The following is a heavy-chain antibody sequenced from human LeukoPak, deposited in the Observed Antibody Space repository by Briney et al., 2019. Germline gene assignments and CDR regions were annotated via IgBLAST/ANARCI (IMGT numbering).Heavy chain of an antibody. V-gene: IGHV1-69*05. J-gene: IGHJ4*02. Sequence: ASVKVSCKAYGGTFSSYAISWVRQAPGQGLEWMGRIIPIFGTANYAQKFQGRVTITTDESTSTAYMELSSLRSEDTAVYYCARENTIYCSGGSCYSSSPADYWGQGTLVTVSS. CDR1: GGTFSSYA. D-gene: IGHD2-15*01. CDR2: IIPIFGTA. CDR3: ARENTIYCSGGSCYSSSPADY.